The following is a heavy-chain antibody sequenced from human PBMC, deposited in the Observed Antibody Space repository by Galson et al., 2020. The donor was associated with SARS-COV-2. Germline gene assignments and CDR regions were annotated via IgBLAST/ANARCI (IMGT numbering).Heavy chain of an antibody. CDR3: ARDPSDWTFFYY. Sequence: SETLSLTCAISGDNVSSDRAAWNWIRQSPSRGLEWLGRTYYRSKWNNDYAVSMKGRLIINPDTSENQFSLQLDSVTPEDTAVYYCARDPSDWTFFYYWAREPWSPSPQ. D-gene: IGHD1-1*01. V-gene: IGHV6-1*01. CDR1: GDNVSSDRAA. J-gene: IGHJ4*02. CDR2: TYYRSKWNN.